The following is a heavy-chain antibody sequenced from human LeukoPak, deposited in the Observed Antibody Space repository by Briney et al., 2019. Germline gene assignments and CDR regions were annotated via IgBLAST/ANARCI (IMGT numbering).Heavy chain of an antibody. D-gene: IGHD6-13*01. CDR3: AELGAAAKFGMDV. CDR1: GFTFDDYA. Sequence: PGGSLRLSCAASGFTFDDYAMHWVRQAPGKGLEWVSGISWNSGSIGYADSVKGRFTISRDNAKNSLYLQMNSLRAEDTALYYCAELGAAAKFGMDVWGQGTTVTVSS. V-gene: IGHV3-9*01. CDR2: ISWNSGSI. J-gene: IGHJ6*02.